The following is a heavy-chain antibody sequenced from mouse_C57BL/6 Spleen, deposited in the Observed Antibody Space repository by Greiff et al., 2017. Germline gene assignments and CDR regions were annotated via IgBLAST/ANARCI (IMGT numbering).Heavy chain of an antibody. CDR2: IYPGDGDT. V-gene: IGHV1-80*01. CDR3: ARGYYGSSPGLAY. J-gene: IGHJ3*01. D-gene: IGHD1-1*01. Sequence: QVQLKESGAELVKPGASVKISCKASGYAFSSYWMNWVKQRPGKGLEWIGQIYPGDGDTNYNGKFKGKATLTADKSSSTAYMQLSSLSSEDSAVYFCARGYYGSSPGLAYWGQGTLVTVSA. CDR1: GYAFSSYW.